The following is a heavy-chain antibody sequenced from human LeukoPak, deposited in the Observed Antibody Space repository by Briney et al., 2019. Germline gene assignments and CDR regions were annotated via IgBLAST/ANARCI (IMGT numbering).Heavy chain of an antibody. CDR2: IRTTGDT. Sequence: GGSLRLSCAVSGFTFNYYDMHWVRQAPGKRLEWVSAIRTTGDTHYPDSVKDRFAMSREDAKNSVHLQMNTLRAGDTAVYYCARGVSYYYDNSGHPGWYFDLWGRGTLVTVSS. V-gene: IGHV3-13*01. CDR1: GFTFNYYD. CDR3: ARGVSYYYDNSGHPGWYFDL. D-gene: IGHD3-22*01. J-gene: IGHJ2*01.